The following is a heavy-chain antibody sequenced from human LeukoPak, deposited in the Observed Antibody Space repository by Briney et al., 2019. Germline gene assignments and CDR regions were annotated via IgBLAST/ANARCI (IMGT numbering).Heavy chain of an antibody. CDR1: GFTFSSYA. Sequence: GRSLRLSCAASGFTFSSYAMHWVRQAPGKGLEWVAVISYDGSNKYYADSVKGRFTISRDNSKNTLYLQMNSLRAEDTAVYYCARDEVVVIRRYFDYWGQGTLVTVSS. CDR3: ARDEVVVIRRYFDY. D-gene: IGHD3-22*01. CDR2: ISYDGSNK. J-gene: IGHJ4*02. V-gene: IGHV3-30*04.